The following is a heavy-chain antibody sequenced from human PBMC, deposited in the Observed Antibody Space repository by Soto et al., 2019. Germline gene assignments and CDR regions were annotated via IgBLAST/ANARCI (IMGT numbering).Heavy chain of an antibody. Sequence: QVRLQESGPGLVKPSETLSLTCTVSGDSISGYYWSWIRQPPGKGLEWIAYMHDGGSTNYNPSLKSRVTTSVDTSKNQVSLKLSSMTAADTAVYYCARRFMVGGTSYFDHWGQGTLVTVSS. J-gene: IGHJ4*02. CDR2: MHDGGST. D-gene: IGHD1-26*01. CDR3: ARRFMVGGTSYFDH. V-gene: IGHV4-59*01. CDR1: GDSISGYY.